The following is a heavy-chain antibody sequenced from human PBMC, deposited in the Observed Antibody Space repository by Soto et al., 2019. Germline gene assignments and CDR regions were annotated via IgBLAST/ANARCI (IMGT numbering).Heavy chain of an antibody. V-gene: IGHV3-33*01. Sequence: QVQLVESGGGVVQPGRSLRLSCAASGFTFSSYGMHWVRQAPGKGLQWVAVIWYDGSNKYYADSVKGRFSISRDNSKNTLYLQMTSRRAEDMAVYYGERENFDLSGRGTLVAVST. J-gene: IGHJ2*01. CDR1: GFTFSSYG. CDR2: IWYDGSNK. CDR3: ERENFDL. D-gene: IGHD3-3*01.